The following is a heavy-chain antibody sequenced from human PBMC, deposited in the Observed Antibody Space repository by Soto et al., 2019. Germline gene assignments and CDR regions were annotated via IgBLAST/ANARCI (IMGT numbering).Heavy chain of an antibody. V-gene: IGHV4-34*01. CDR3: ARGRFTLIAARPSWFDP. J-gene: IGHJ5*02. CDR2: INHSGST. CDR1: GGSFSGYY. Sequence: SQTLSLTCAVYGGSFSGYYWSWIRQPPGKGLEWIGEINHSGSTNYNPSLKSRVTISVDTSKNQFSLKLSSVTAADTAVYYCARGRFTLIAARPSWFDPWGQGTLVTVSS. D-gene: IGHD6-6*01.